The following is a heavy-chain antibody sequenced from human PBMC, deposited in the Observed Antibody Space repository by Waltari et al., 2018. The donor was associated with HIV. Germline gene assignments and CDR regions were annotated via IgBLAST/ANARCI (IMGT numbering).Heavy chain of an antibody. Sequence: EVQLVESGGGLVQPGGSLRLSCAASGLAFSDYHMDWVRQAPGKGLEWVGRIRNKPSSYTTEYAASVKGRYSISRDDSRNSRYLQMNSLKTEDTAVYYCTTSAIGNIFDNWGQGTLVTVSS. V-gene: IGHV3-72*01. CDR2: IRNKPSSYTT. D-gene: IGHD1-1*01. CDR3: TTSAIGNIFDN. CDR1: GLAFSDYH. J-gene: IGHJ4*02.